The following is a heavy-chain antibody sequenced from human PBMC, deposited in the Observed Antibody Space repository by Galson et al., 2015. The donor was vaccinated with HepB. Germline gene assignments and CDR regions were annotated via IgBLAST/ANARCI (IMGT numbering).Heavy chain of an antibody. Sequence: PALVKPTQTLTLTCTFSGFSLSTSGMCVSWIRQPPGKALEWLARIDWDDDKYYSTSLKTRLTISKDTSKNQVVLTMTNMDPVDTATYYCARAHSGYDRGWFDPWGQGTLVTVSS. V-gene: IGHV2-70*11. CDR2: IDWDDDK. CDR3: ARAHSGYDRGWFDP. D-gene: IGHD5-12*01. CDR1: GFSLSTSGMC. J-gene: IGHJ5*02.